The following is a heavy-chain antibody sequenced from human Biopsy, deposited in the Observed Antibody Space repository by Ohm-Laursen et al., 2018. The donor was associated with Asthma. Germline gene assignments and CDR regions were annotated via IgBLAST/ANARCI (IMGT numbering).Heavy chain of an antibody. CDR2: IYYIGST. CDR1: GGYISSGAYY. J-gene: IGHJ4*02. D-gene: IGHD3-16*01. Sequence: SQTLSLTCTVSGGYISSGAYYWSWGRQTTGKGLEWIGYIYYIGSTYYNPSLKSRVAISLDTSKNQFSLKLSSVTAADTAVYFCARRGGVRRYFDYWGQGTLVTVSS. V-gene: IGHV4-30-4*01. CDR3: ARRGGVRRYFDY.